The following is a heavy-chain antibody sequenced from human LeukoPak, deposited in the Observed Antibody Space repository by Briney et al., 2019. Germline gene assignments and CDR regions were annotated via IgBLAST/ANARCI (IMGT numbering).Heavy chain of an antibody. V-gene: IGHV3-74*01. CDR3: ARQANEAVAGTFDY. CDR2: INSDGSST. CDR1: GSTFSSYW. Sequence: PGGSLRLSCAASGSTFSSYWMHWVRQAPGKGLVWVSRINSDGSSTSYADSVKGRFTISRDNAKNTLYLQMNSLRAEDTAVYYCARQANEAVAGTFDYWGQGTLVTVSS. J-gene: IGHJ4*02. D-gene: IGHD6-19*01.